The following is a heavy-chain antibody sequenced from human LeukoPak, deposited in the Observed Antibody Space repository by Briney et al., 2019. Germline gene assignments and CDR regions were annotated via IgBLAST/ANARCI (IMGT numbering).Heavy chain of an antibody. CDR1: GYRFTSYW. CDR2: IYLGDSDT. J-gene: IGHJ4*02. D-gene: IGHD3-16*01. CDR3: ARKMWGEIAFDY. V-gene: IGHV5-51*01. Sequence: HGESLKISCKGSGYRFTSYWIGWVRQMPGKGLEWMGIIYLGDSDTRYNPSFEGHVTISDDKSISTAYLQWSSLEASDTAIYYCARKMWGEIAFDYWGQGTLVTVSS.